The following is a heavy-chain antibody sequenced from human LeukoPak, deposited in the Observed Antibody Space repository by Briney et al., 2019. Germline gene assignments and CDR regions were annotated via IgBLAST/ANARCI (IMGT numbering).Heavy chain of an antibody. CDR2: ISGSGGNT. CDR1: GFTFSSYA. D-gene: IGHD3-10*01. Sequence: GGSLRLSCAASGFTFSSYAMSWVRQAPGKGLEWVSAISGSGGNTYYADSVKGRFTISRDNSKNTLYLQMNSLRAEDTAVYYCAKDLGGSGSYYDYYFDYWGQGTLVTVSS. V-gene: IGHV3-23*01. J-gene: IGHJ4*02. CDR3: AKDLGGSGSYYDYYFDY.